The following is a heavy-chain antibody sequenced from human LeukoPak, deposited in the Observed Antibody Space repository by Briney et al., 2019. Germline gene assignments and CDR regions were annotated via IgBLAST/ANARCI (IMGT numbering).Heavy chain of an antibody. CDR1: GFTFSRSC. V-gene: IGHV3-7*01. J-gene: IGHJ4*02. CDR2: IREDGSET. Sequence: PGGSLRLSCATSGFTFSRSCMDWVRQAPGKGLEWVANIREDGSETHYVDFAKGRFTISRDNAKNSLFLQVDNLRAEDTAIYYCSRSLNFWGQGTLVTASP. CDR3: SRSLNF.